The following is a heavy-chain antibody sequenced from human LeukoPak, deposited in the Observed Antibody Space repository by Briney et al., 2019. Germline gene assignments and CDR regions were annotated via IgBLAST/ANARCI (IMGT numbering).Heavy chain of an antibody. J-gene: IGHJ3*02. CDR3: ARAIPSLRYQGGIDI. Sequence: ASVKVSCKASGYTFTSYGISWVRQAPGQGLEWMGWISAYNGNTNYAQKLQGRVTMTTDTSTSTAYMELRSLRSDDTAVYYCARAIPSLRYQGGIDIWGQGTMVTVSS. V-gene: IGHV1-18*01. CDR1: GYTFTSYG. CDR2: ISAYNGNT. D-gene: IGHD3-9*01.